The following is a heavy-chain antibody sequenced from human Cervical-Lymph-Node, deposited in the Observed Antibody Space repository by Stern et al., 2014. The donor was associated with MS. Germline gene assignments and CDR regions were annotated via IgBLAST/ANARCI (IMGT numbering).Heavy chain of an antibody. CDR1: GFTFSDYH. V-gene: IGHV3-11*01. CDR2: ISTTGKTI. Sequence: QVQLVESRGGSVKPGGSLRLSCAVSGFTFSDYHMHWIRQAPGKGLEWISYISTTGKTIYYADSVKGRFTISRDNAKNSLYLQMNSLRVEDTAVYYCVRASDPLFEYWGQGTLVTVSS. D-gene: IGHD2-21*02. CDR3: VRASDPLFEY. J-gene: IGHJ4*02.